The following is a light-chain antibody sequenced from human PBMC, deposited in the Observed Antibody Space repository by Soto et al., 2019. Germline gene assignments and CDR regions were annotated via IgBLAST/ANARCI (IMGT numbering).Light chain of an antibody. CDR1: SSDIGGYNY. J-gene: IGLJ2*01. CDR3: SSYTTSSTVA. Sequence: QSALTQSASVSGSPGQSITISCTGTSSDIGGYNYVSWYQQHPDKAPKLMIFEVSNRPSGVSNRFSGSKSGNTASLTISGLLPEDEADYSCSSYTTSSTVAFGGGTQLTVL. CDR2: EVS. V-gene: IGLV2-14*01.